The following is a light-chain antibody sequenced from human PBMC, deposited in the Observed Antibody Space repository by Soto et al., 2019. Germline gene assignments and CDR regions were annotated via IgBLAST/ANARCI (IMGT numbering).Light chain of an antibody. CDR3: QQYNSYPWT. CDR2: DAS. J-gene: IGKJ1*01. CDR1: QTISNY. V-gene: IGKV1-5*01. Sequence: DIQMTQSPSSLAASVGDRITITCRASQTISNYLNWYQQKPGKAPKLLIYDASSLESGVPSRFSGSGSGTEFTLTISSLQPDDFATYYCQQYNSYPWTLGQGTKVDIK.